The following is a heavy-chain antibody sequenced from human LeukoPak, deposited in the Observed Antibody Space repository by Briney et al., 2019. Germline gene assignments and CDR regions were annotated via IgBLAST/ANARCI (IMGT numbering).Heavy chain of an antibody. CDR2: ISAYNGNT. Sequence: GASVKVSCKASGYTFTSYAMHWVRQAPGQRLEWLGWISAYNGNTNYAQKLQGRVTMTTDTSTSTAYMELRSLRSDDTAVYYCARDLGLWFGPRYYYGMDVWGQGTTVTVSS. CDR1: GYTFTSYA. J-gene: IGHJ6*02. V-gene: IGHV1-18*01. D-gene: IGHD3-10*01. CDR3: ARDLGLWFGPRYYYGMDV.